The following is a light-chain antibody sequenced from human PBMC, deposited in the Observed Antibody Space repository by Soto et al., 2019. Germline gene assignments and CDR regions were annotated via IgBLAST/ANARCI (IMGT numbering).Light chain of an antibody. CDR1: QSVSSSA. CDR3: QQYGSSPPIT. V-gene: IGKV3-20*01. Sequence: IVLTQSPGTLSLSPGERATFSCRASQSVSSSALAWYQQKPGQAPRRLIYGASSRATGIPDRFSGSGSGTDFTLTISRLEPEDFAVYYCQQYGSSPPITFGQGTRLEIK. CDR2: GAS. J-gene: IGKJ5*01.